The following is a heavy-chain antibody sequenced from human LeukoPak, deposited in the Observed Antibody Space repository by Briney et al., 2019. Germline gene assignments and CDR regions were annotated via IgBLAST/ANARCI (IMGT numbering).Heavy chain of an antibody. D-gene: IGHD1-26*01. CDR2: INSDGSST. CDR1: GGSFSGYYW. CDR3: ARVGATNGALDY. J-gene: IGHJ4*02. V-gene: IGHV3-74*01. Sequence: ETLSLTCAVYGGSFSGYYWMHWVRQAPGKGLVWVSRINSDGSSTSYADSVKGRFTISRDNAKNTLYLQMNSLRAEDTAVYYCARVGATNGALDYWGQGTLVTVSS.